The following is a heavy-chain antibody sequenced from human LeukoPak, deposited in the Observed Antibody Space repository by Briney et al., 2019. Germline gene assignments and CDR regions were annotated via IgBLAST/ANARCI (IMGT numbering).Heavy chain of an antibody. CDR1: GFTFSSYE. Sequence: GGSLRLSCVASGFTFSSYEMNWVRQAPGKGLEWVSYISSSSSIIYYADSVKGRFTISRDNAKNSLYLQMNSLRAEDTAVYYCARVGYSGFKFDYWGQGTLVTVSS. CDR2: ISSSSSII. D-gene: IGHD5-12*01. J-gene: IGHJ4*02. CDR3: ARVGYSGFKFDY. V-gene: IGHV3-48*03.